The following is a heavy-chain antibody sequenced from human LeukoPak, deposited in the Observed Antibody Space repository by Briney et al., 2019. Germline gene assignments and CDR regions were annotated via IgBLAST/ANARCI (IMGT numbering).Heavy chain of an antibody. J-gene: IGHJ3*02. CDR1: GGSISPYY. V-gene: IGHV4-59*12. Sequence: KISETLSLTCTVAGGSISPYYWSWIRQPPGKGLEWIGYILYIGSTNYNPSLNNRVTISVDTSMNQFSLNLNSVTAADTAVYYCARVRLRFQSNGQPTPYEALDIWGQGTMVTVSS. CDR3: ARVRLRFQSNGQPTPYEALDI. D-gene: IGHD2-8*01. CDR2: ILYIGST.